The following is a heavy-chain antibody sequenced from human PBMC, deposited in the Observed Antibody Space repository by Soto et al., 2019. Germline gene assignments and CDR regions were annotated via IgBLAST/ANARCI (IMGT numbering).Heavy chain of an antibody. J-gene: IGHJ6*02. CDR1: GYTFITFG. D-gene: IGHD3-3*01. Sequence: GASVKVSCKASGYTFITFGIHWVRQAPGHGLEWMGWIRGSNGDTKYAQSFQGRVTMTTDTSTSTAHMELRSLRSDDTAVYYCARGQQPSTIFGVAPPDVWGQGTTVTVSS. CDR2: IRGSNGDT. V-gene: IGHV1-18*01. CDR3: ARGQQPSTIFGVAPPDV.